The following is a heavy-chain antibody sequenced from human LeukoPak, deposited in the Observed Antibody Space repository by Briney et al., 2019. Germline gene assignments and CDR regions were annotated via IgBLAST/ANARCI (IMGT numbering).Heavy chain of an antibody. J-gene: IGHJ6*02. CDR1: GFTFGDYA. Sequence: GRSLRLSCAASGFTFGDYAMHWVRQAPGKGLEWLSGISWNSGSIGYADSVKGRFTISRDNAKNSLYLQMNSLRAEDTALYYCAKDMEWLVQGPMDVWGQGTTVTVSS. D-gene: IGHD6-19*01. CDR3: AKDMEWLVQGPMDV. V-gene: IGHV3-9*01. CDR2: ISWNSGSI.